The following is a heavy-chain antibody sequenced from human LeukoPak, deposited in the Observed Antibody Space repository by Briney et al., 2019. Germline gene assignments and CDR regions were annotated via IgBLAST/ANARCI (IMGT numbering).Heavy chain of an antibody. D-gene: IGHD6-19*01. V-gene: IGHV3-7*01. CDR2: IKPDGSEQ. J-gene: IGHJ4*02. CDR3: ARGSGRGSEQWHFDY. CDR1: GFTFRSYW. Sequence: GGSLRLSCAASGFTFRSYWMSWVRQAPGKGLEWVANIKPDGSEQYFVDSVKGRFTVSRDNAKNSLYLQMNSLRAEDTAVYYCARGSGRGSEQWHFDYWGQGTLVTVSS.